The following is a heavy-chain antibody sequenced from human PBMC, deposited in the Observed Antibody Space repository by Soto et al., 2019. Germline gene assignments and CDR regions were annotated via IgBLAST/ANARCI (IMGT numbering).Heavy chain of an antibody. Sequence: QVQLVQSGAEVKKPGSSVKVSCKASGGTFSSYAISWVRQAPGQGLEWMGGIIPIFGTANYAQKFQGRVTMTADESTGTAYMELSSLGSEDTAVYYCARGQGCSGGSCYYYFDYRGQGTLVTVSS. V-gene: IGHV1-69*01. CDR3: ARGQGCSGGSCYYYFDY. CDR1: GGTFSSYA. J-gene: IGHJ4*02. CDR2: IIPIFGTA. D-gene: IGHD2-15*01.